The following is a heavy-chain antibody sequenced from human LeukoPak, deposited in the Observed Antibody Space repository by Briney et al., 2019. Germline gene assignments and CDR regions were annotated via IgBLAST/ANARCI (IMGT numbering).Heavy chain of an antibody. CDR1: GFTFDDYA. CDR3: AKGTSNWYGVLDY. V-gene: IGHV3-9*01. J-gene: IGHJ4*02. Sequence: GRSLRLSCAASGFTFDDYAMHWVRQAPGKGLEWVSGSTWNSGSIGYADSVKGRFTISRDNAKNSLYLQMNSLRTEDTALYYCAKGTSNWYGVLDYWGQGTLATVSS. D-gene: IGHD6-13*01. CDR2: STWNSGSI.